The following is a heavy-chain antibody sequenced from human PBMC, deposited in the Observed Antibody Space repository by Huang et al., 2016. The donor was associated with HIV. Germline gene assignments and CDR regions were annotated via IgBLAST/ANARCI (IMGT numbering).Heavy chain of an antibody. CDR2: ISVSKTTI. J-gene: IGHJ3*02. Sequence: EVQLVESGGGLVQPGGSLRLSCVVSGFNFDSYSMVWVRQAPGKGLEWVSYISVSKTTIFYADSVRGRFTISRDNAKNSLYLQVNSLRAEDTAVYYCARDGFGVGENSFDIWGQGTLVTVSS. D-gene: IGHD3-16*01. V-gene: IGHV3-48*01. CDR3: ARDGFGVGENSFDI. CDR1: GFNFDSYS.